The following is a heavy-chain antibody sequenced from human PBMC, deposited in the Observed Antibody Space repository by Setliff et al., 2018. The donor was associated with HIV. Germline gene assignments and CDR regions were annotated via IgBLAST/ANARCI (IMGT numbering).Heavy chain of an antibody. J-gene: IGHJ4*02. CDR1: GGSVSSSSSY. V-gene: IGHV4-39*01. D-gene: IGHD2-15*01. CDR2: VCYSGST. Sequence: SETLSLTCTVSGGSVSSSSSYWGWIRQPPGKGLEWIGNVCYSGSTYYNPSLKSRVTISTDTSKNQFSLKVRSVTAADTAVYYCARQVTVVGYFETAAGSFNYWGPGTLVTVSS. CDR3: ARQVTVVGYFETAAGSFNY.